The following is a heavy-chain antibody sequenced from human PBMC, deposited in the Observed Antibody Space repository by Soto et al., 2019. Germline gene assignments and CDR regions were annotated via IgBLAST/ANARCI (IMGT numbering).Heavy chain of an antibody. CDR3: ARNTLVPG. J-gene: IGHJ4*02. D-gene: IGHD2-8*02. Sequence: GGSLRLSCAASGFPFSNYWMSWVRQAPGKGLEWLASIKQDGSETYYVDSVKGRFTISRDNAKNSLSLQMNSLRAEDTAMYYCARNTLVPGRAQGTLVTVSS. V-gene: IGHV3-7*01. CDR1: GFPFSNYW. CDR2: IKQDGSET.